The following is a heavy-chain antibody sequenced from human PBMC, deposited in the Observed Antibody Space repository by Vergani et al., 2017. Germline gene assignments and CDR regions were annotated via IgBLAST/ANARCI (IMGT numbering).Heavy chain of an antibody. CDR2: ISYSGSRST. V-gene: IGHV4-59*01. Sequence: QVQLQESGPGLVKPSETLSLTCTVSVVSISRYYWRWLRQPPGQGLECLGYISYSGSRSTNCNPSLKRRVTISMDTSQNQFYLELYSVTAADTAVYYCARYPGCSGGSCYSADDWGQGILVTVSS. CDR1: VVSISRYY. CDR3: ARYPGCSGGSCYSADD. J-gene: IGHJ4*02. D-gene: IGHD2-15*01.